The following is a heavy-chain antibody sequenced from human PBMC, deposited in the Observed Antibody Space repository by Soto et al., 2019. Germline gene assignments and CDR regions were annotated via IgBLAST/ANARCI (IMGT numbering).Heavy chain of an antibody. CDR2: IKSKTDGGTT. V-gene: IGHV3-15*07. D-gene: IGHD3-3*01. CDR3: TTLLSYYDFWSGYYKIDY. Sequence: PGGSLRHSCAASGFTFSNAWMNWVRQAPGKGLEWVGRIKSKTDGGTTDYAAPVKGRFTISRDDSKNTLYLQMNSLKTEDTAVYYCTTLLSYYDFWSGYYKIDYWGQGTLVTVSS. CDR1: GFTFSNAW. J-gene: IGHJ4*02.